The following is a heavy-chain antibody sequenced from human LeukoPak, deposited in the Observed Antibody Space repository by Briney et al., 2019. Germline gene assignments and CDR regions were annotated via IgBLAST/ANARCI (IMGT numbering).Heavy chain of an antibody. CDR3: ASDTGFYESSGYYPFDF. J-gene: IGHJ4*02. D-gene: IGHD3-22*01. V-gene: IGHV3-30*02. Sequence: GGSLGLSWAASGFTFSSYGMHWVRQAPGKGLEWVAFIRYDGSNKYYADSMKGRFTISRDNSKNTLSLQMNSLRTEDTAVYYCASDTGFYESSGYYPFDFWGQGTLVTISS. CDR1: GFTFSSYG. CDR2: IRYDGSNK.